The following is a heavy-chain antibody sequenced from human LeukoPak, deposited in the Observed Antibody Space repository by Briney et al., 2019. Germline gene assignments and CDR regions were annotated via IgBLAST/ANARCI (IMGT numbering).Heavy chain of an antibody. V-gene: IGHV4-39*01. CDR2: IYYSGST. CDR3: ARVYDSSGYYFD. D-gene: IGHD3-22*01. J-gene: IGHJ4*02. Sequence: SETLSLTCTVSGGSISSSSYYWGWIRQPPGKGLERIGSIYYSGSTYYNPSLKSRVTISVDTSKNQFSLKLSSVTAADTAVYYCARVYDSSGYYFDWGQGTLVTVSS. CDR1: GGSISSSSYY.